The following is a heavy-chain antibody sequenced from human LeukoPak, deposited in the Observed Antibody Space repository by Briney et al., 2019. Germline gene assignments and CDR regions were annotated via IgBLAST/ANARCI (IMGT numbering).Heavy chain of an antibody. CDR1: GGTFSSYA. D-gene: IGHD6-19*01. Sequence: ASVKVSCKASGGTFSSYAISWVRQAPGQGLEWMGGIIPIFGTANYAQKFQGRVAMTRNTSITTAYMELTTLKSEDTAVYYCVRGPHTSGWPQHYYWGQGTLVTVSS. J-gene: IGHJ4*02. V-gene: IGHV1-69*05. CDR3: VRGPHTSGWPQHYY. CDR2: IIPIFGTA.